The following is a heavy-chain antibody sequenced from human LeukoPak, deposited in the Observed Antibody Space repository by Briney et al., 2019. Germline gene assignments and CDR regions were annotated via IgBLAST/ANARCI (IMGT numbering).Heavy chain of an antibody. CDR3: ARLRRNSDRSDFFYYYDH. Sequence: GGSLRLSCAASGFTFSDYSMNWVRQAPGKGLEWVASVTTVSSYIYYADSMRGRFTISRDNAKNSLFLQMNSLRAEDTAVYYCARLRRNSDRSDFFYYYDHWGQGTLVTVSS. D-gene: IGHD3-22*01. CDR2: VTTVSSYI. J-gene: IGHJ4*02. CDR1: GFTFSDYS. V-gene: IGHV3-21*01.